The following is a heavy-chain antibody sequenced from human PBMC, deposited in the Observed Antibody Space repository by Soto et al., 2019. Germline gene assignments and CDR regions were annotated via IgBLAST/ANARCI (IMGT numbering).Heavy chain of an antibody. CDR3: ARDGAVGGGGSDY. V-gene: IGHV1-3*01. Sequence: QVQLVQSGAEVKKPGASVKVSCKASGYTFTSYAMHWVRQAPGQRLEWMGWINAGNGNTKYSQKFQGRVTITRDTSASKAYMELSSLRSEDTAVYYCARDGAVGGGGSDYWGQGTLVTVSS. CDR2: INAGNGNT. J-gene: IGHJ4*02. D-gene: IGHD6-19*01. CDR1: GYTFTSYA.